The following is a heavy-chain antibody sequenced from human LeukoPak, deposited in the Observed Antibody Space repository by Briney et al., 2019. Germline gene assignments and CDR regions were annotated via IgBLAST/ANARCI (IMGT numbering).Heavy chain of an antibody. CDR1: GVFINKSDYY. CDR2: IYYSGST. J-gene: IGHJ5*02. Sequence: SETLSLTCDVSGVFINKSDYYWGWIRLPPGKGLEWIGSIYYSGSTYYNPSLKSRAIISVDTSNNHFSLNLLSVTAADTAVYYCARRIVVVVAATLAWFDPWGQGTLVTVSS. D-gene: IGHD2-15*01. V-gene: IGHV4-39*07. CDR3: ARRIVVVVAATLAWFDP.